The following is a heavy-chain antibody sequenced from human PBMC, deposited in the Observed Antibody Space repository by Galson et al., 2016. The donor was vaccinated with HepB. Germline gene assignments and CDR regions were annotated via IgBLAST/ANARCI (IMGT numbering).Heavy chain of an antibody. CDR3: ARDQSIYSEFVFDF. Sequence: SVKVSCKASGDTISRQTISWVRQAPGQGLEWMGRIIPFLGIANYAQKFQGKVSITADRSMNTAHMELSNLTSEDTAVYYCARDQSIYSEFVFDFWGQGTLVTVSS. V-gene: IGHV1-69*04. CDR1: GDTISRQT. D-gene: IGHD4-11*01. CDR2: IIPFLGIA. J-gene: IGHJ4*02.